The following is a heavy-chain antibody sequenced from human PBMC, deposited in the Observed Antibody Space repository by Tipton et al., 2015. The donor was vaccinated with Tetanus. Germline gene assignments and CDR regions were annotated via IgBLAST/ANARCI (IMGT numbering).Heavy chain of an antibody. D-gene: IGHD5-24*01. V-gene: IGHV4-59*01. CDR1: GDSMTDFY. CDR2: IFYNGRT. Sequence: TLSLTCNVSGDSMTDFYWSWIAYIFYNGRTQSNPSLKRRVSISVDTAKNQFSLQLSSVTAADTAIYYCARTTRRWLHPDYWGQGTLVTVSS. J-gene: IGHJ4*02. CDR3: ARTTRRWLHPDY.